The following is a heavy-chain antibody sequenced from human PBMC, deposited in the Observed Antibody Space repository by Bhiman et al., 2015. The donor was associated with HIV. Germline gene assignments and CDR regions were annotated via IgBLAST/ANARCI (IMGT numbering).Heavy chain of an antibody. V-gene: IGHV3-9*01. Sequence: EVQLVESGGGLVQPGRSLRLSCAASGFTFDDYAMHWVRQAPGKGLEWVSGISWNSGSIGYADSVKGRFTISRDNAKNSLYLQMNSLRSEDTAVYFCVKPKVKGRATVGFDYWGQGTLVTVSS. J-gene: IGHJ4*02. CDR3: VKPKVKGRATVGFDY. CDR2: ISWNSGSI. CDR1: GFTFDDYA. D-gene: IGHD1-26*01.